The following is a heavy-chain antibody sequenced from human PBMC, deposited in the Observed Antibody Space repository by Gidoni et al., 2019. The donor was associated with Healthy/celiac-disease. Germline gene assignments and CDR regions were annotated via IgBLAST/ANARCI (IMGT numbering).Heavy chain of an antibody. D-gene: IGHD6-13*01. Sequence: EVQLVESGGGLVQPGGSLRLSCAASGFTFSSYWMSWVRQAPGKGLEWVANIKQDGSEKDYVDSGKGRFTSSRDNAKNSLYLQMNSLRAEDTAVYYCARDKAAAGTGAFDIWGQGTMVTVSS. CDR2: IKQDGSEK. V-gene: IGHV3-7*01. CDR1: GFTFSSYW. CDR3: ARDKAAAGTGAFDI. J-gene: IGHJ3*02.